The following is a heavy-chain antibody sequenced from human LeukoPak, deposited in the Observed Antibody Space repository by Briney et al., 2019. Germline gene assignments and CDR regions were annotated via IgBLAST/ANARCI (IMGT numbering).Heavy chain of an antibody. CDR1: GGTFSSYA. D-gene: IGHD3-10*01. J-gene: IGHJ6*02. V-gene: IGHV1-69*01. Sequence: SVKVSCKASGGTFSSYAVSWVRQAPGQGLEWMGGIIPIFGTANYAQKFQGRVTITADESTSTAYMELSSLRSEDTAVYYCARVAPYYYGSGSYYPTDVWGQGTTVTVSS. CDR3: ARVAPYYYGSGSYYPTDV. CDR2: IIPIFGTA.